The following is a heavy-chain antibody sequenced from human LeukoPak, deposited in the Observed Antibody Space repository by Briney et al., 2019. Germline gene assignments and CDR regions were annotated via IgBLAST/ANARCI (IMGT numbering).Heavy chain of an antibody. D-gene: IGHD1-26*01. CDR3: ARELREHGVFDI. Sequence: SVKVSCKASGGTFSSYAISWVRQAPGQGLEWMGGIIPIFGTANYAQKFQGRVTITADKSTSTAYMELSSLRSEDTAVYYCARELREHGVFDIWGQGTMVTVSS. CDR2: IIPIFGTA. CDR1: GGTFSSYA. J-gene: IGHJ3*02. V-gene: IGHV1-69*06.